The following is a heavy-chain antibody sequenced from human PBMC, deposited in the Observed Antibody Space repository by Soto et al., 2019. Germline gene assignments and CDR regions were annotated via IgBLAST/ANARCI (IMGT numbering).Heavy chain of an antibody. CDR1: GDSVSSNSAA. CDR3: ARDLLLGDDSSGSDAFDI. V-gene: IGHV6-1*01. Sequence: SQTLSLTCAISGDSVSSNSAAWNWIRQSPSRGLEWLGRTYYRSKWYNDYAVSVKSRITINPDTSKNQFSLQLNSVTPEDTAVYYCARDLLLGDDSSGSDAFDIWGQGTMVTVSS. D-gene: IGHD3-22*01. J-gene: IGHJ3*02. CDR2: TYYRSKWYN.